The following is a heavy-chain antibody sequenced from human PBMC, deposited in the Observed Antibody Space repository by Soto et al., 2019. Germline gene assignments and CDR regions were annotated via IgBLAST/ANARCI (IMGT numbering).Heavy chain of an antibody. CDR2: TYYSGST. V-gene: IGHV4-59*08. CDR3: ARLPYYGSGSYAFDI. CDR1: GGSISSYY. J-gene: IGHJ3*02. Sequence: QVQLQESGPGLVKPSETLSLTCTVSGGSISSYYWSWIRQPPGKGLEWIGYTYYSGSTNYNPSLKSRVTISVDTSKNQFSLKLSSVTAADTAVYYCARLPYYGSGSYAFDIWGQGTMVTVSS. D-gene: IGHD3-10*01.